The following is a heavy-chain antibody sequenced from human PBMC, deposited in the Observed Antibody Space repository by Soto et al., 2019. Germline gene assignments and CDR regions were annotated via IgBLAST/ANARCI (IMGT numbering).Heavy chain of an antibody. D-gene: IGHD3-22*01. CDR1: GFTFSSYA. CDR3: ARDRYYYDSSGYTKKGDYGMDV. CDR2: IYSGGST. Sequence: EVQLLESRGGLVQPGGSLRLSCAASGFTFSSYAMSWVRQAPGKGLEWVSVIYSGGSTYYADSVKGRFTISRDNSKNTLYLQMNSLRAEDTAVYYCARDRYYYDSSGYTKKGDYGMDVWGQGTTVTVSS. V-gene: IGHV3-23*03. J-gene: IGHJ6*02.